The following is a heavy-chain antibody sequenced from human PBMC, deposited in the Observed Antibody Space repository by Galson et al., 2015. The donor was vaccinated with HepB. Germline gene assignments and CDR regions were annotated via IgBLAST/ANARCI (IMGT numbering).Heavy chain of an antibody. Sequence: SVKVSCKASGDTFSSYAISWVRQAPGQGLEWMGGIIPIFGIANYAQKFQGRVTITADKSTSTAYMELSSLRSEDTAVYYCARGSGVVVVAATHYFDYWGQGTLVTVSS. J-gene: IGHJ4*02. CDR3: ARGSGVVVVAATHYFDY. V-gene: IGHV1-69*10. CDR2: IIPIFGIA. D-gene: IGHD2-15*01. CDR1: GDTFSSYA.